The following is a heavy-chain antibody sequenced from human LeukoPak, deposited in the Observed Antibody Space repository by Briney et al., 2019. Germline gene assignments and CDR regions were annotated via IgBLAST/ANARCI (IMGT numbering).Heavy chain of an antibody. D-gene: IGHD5-18*01. CDR3: AREEDTAMVTDWFDR. Sequence: ASVKVSCKASGYTFTGSYMHWVRQAPGQGLEWMGRINPNSGGTYYAQKFQGRVTMTRDTSIITVYTELTRLRSDDTAVYYCAREEDTAMVTDWFDRWGQGALVAVSS. V-gene: IGHV1-2*06. CDR2: INPNSGGT. CDR1: GYTFTGSY. J-gene: IGHJ5*02.